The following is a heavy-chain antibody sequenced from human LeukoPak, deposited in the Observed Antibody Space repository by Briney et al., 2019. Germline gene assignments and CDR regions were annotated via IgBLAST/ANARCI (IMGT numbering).Heavy chain of an antibody. CDR1: GFTFSSYS. CDR2: ISSSSSYI. D-gene: IGHD1-26*01. CDR3: ARVPSGSYYFDY. Sequence: PGGSLRLSCAASGFTFSSYSMNWVRQAPGKGLEWVSSISSSSSYIYYADSVKGRFTISRDNAKNSLYLQMNSLRAEDTAVYYCARVPSGSYYFDYWGQGTLVTVSS. J-gene: IGHJ4*02. V-gene: IGHV3-21*01.